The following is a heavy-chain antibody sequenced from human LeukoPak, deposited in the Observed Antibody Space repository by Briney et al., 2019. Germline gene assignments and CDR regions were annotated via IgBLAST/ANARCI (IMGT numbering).Heavy chain of an antibody. V-gene: IGHV4-38-2*02. Sequence: SETLSLTCTVSGYSISSGYYWGWIQQPPGKGLEWIGSIYHSGSTYYNPSLKSRVTISVDTSKNQFSLKLSSVTAADTAVYYCARVLGYCSGGSCFNWFDPWGQGTLVTVSS. CDR1: GYSISSGYY. CDR2: IYHSGST. D-gene: IGHD2-15*01. J-gene: IGHJ5*02. CDR3: ARVLGYCSGGSCFNWFDP.